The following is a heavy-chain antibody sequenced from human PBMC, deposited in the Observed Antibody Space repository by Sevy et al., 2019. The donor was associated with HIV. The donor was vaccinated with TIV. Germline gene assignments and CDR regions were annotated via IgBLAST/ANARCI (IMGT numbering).Heavy chain of an antibody. CDR3: ARGLDYFDY. Sequence: GGSLRLSCAASGFMFSSFTMNWVRQAPGKGMEWVSSISSSTSYIYYADSVKGRFTISRDNAKNSLYLQMNSLRAEDTAVYYCARGLDYFDYWGQGTLVTVSS. J-gene: IGHJ4*02. D-gene: IGHD3-9*01. V-gene: IGHV3-21*01. CDR1: GFMFSSFT. CDR2: ISSSTSYI.